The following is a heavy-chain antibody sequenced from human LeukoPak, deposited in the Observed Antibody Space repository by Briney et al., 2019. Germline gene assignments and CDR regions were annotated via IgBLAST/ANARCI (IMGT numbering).Heavy chain of an antibody. CDR1: GFTFSSNW. J-gene: IGHJ4*02. D-gene: IGHD3-10*01. Sequence: GGSLRLSCAASGFTFSSNWMNWVRQAPGEGLEWVATIKQDGSEKHYVDSVKGRFTISRDNAKNSLYLQMNSLRAEDTAVYYCARSLYGTGSYYKGDGYFDYWGQGTLVTVSS. CDR3: ARSLYGTGSYYKGDGYFDY. V-gene: IGHV3-7*01. CDR2: IKQDGSEK.